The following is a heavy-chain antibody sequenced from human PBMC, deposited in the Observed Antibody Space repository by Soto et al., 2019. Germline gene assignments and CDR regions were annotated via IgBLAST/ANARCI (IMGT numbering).Heavy chain of an antibody. Sequence: QDQLVQSGVEVKKPGASVKVSCKASGYSFTNYGITWVRQAPGQGLEWMGWISAYNGDTNYAQKFQGRGTLTTDASTSTAYWELRSLRSDDTAVYYCARERGVDPPVAGNTHYYYYMDVWGKGTTVTVSS. V-gene: IGHV1-18*01. CDR2: ISAYNGDT. J-gene: IGHJ6*03. D-gene: IGHD6-19*01. CDR3: ARERGVDPPVAGNTHYYYYMDV. CDR1: GYSFTNYG.